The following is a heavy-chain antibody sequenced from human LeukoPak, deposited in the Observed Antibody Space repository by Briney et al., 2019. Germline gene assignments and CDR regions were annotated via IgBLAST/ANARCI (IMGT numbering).Heavy chain of an antibody. D-gene: IGHD3-16*01. CDR3: ARRSSTRGTITYDY. CDR2: IYTSGST. J-gene: IGHJ4*02. Sequence: PSETLSLTCTVSGGSISSYYWSWIRQPPGKGLEWIGYIYTSGSTNCNSSLKSRVTISVDTSKNQFSLKLSSVTAADTAVYYCARRSSTRGTITYDYWGQGTLVTVSS. CDR1: GGSISSYY. V-gene: IGHV4-4*09.